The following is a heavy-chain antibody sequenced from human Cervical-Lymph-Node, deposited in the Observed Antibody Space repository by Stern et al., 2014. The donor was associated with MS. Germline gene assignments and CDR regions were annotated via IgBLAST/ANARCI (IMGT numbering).Heavy chain of an antibody. CDR1: GYTFTNYD. J-gene: IGHJ4*02. CDR3: AREPMGPANYFDY. V-gene: IGHV1-8*01. CDR2: MNPNSGNT. D-gene: IGHD1-26*01. Sequence: VQLVESGAEVMQPGASVRVSCTASGYTFTNYDINLVRQAPGQGLEWLGWMNPNSGNTGYAQKFQGRVTMTRDTSVSTAYMELSGLTSEDTAVYYCAREPMGPANYFDYWGQGILVTVSS.